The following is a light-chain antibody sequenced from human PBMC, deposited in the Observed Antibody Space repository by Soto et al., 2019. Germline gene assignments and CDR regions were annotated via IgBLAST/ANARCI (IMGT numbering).Light chain of an antibody. CDR1: QGISDY. CDR3: QQTYTFPWT. V-gene: IGKV1-39*01. J-gene: IGKJ1*01. CDR2: TAS. Sequence: DIRMTQSPSSLSASVGDTVTITCRASQGISDYLSWFQHKPGEAPKLLIYTASSLQGGVPLRFSGAGSRTDFSPTISGLQPEDSATYYCQQTYTFPWTFGQGT.